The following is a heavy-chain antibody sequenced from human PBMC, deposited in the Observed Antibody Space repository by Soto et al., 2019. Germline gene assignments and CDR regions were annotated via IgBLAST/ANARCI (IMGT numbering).Heavy chain of an antibody. D-gene: IGHD2-8*01. V-gene: IGHV1-69*06. CDR2: IIPIFGTA. Sequence: GASVKVSCKASGGTFSSYAISWVRQAPGQGLEWMGGIIPIFGTANYAQKFQGRVTITADKSTSTAYMELSSLRSEDTAVYYCARDCTNGVCYSANYYYYYGMDVWGQGTTVTVSS. J-gene: IGHJ6*02. CDR3: ARDCTNGVCYSANYYYYYGMDV. CDR1: GGTFSSYA.